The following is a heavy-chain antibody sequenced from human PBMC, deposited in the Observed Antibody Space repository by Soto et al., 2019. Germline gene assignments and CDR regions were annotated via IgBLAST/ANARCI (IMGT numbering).Heavy chain of an antibody. J-gene: IGHJ6*02. CDR3: ARAYSGRLPRRADYYFAMDV. CDR2: IGAADDP. Sequence: GGSLRLSCAASGFTFSAYDMHWVRQTTGKGLEWVSAIGAADDPYYLGSVKGRFTISRENAKNSLYLQMNSLRAEDTAVYYCARAYSGRLPRRADYYFAMDVWGQGTTVTVSS. V-gene: IGHV3-13*05. D-gene: IGHD2-15*01. CDR1: GFTFSAYD.